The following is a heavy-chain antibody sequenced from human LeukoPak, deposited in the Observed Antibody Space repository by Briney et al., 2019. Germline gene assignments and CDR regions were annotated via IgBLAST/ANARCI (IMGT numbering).Heavy chain of an antibody. CDR3: AKDRGGRDGYNFDY. V-gene: IGHV3-66*01. Sequence: GGSLRLSCAASGFTVSSNYMSWVRQAPGKGLEWVPVIYSGGSTYYADSVKGRFTISRDISKNTLYLQMNSLRAEDTAVYYCAKDRGGRDGYNFDYWGQGTLVTVSS. CDR2: IYSGGST. CDR1: GFTVSSNY. D-gene: IGHD5-24*01. J-gene: IGHJ4*02.